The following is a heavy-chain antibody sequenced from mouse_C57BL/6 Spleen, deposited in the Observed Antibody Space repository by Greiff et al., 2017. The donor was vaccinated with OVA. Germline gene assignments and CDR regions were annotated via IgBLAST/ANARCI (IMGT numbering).Heavy chain of an antibody. Sequence: QVQLQQSGPELVKPGASVKLSCKASGYTFTSYWMHWVKQRPGQGLEWIGNINPSNGGTNYNEKFKSKATLTVAKSSSTAYMQLSSLTSEDSAVYYCAREEFGLLRYFDVWGTGTTVTGSS. D-gene: IGHD1-1*01. V-gene: IGHV1-53*01. J-gene: IGHJ1*03. CDR2: INPSNGGT. CDR3: AREEFGLLRYFDV. CDR1: GYTFTSYW.